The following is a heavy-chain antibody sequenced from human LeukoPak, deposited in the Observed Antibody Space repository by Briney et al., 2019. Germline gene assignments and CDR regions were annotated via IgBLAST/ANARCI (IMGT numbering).Heavy chain of an antibody. J-gene: IGHJ4*02. Sequence: SETLSLTCAVYGGSFSGYYWSWIRQPPGKGLEWIGEINHSGSTNYNPSLKSRVTISVDTSKNQFSLKLSSVTAADTAVYYRARSRGVIDYWGQGTLVTVSS. CDR3: ARSRGVIDY. D-gene: IGHD3-10*01. CDR1: GGSFSGYY. V-gene: IGHV4-34*01. CDR2: INHSGST.